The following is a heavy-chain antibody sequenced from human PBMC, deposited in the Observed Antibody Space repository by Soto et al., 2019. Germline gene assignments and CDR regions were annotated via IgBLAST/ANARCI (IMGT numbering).Heavy chain of an antibody. Sequence: QVQLVQSGAEVKKPGASVKVSCKASGYTFTSYGISWVRQAPGQGLEWMGWISAYNGNTNYAQKLQGRVTMTTDTSTSTAYMELRSLRSDDTAVYYCARSGIAAAGRLSSYYYYGMDVWGQGTTVTVSS. D-gene: IGHD6-13*01. CDR1: GYTFTSYG. CDR3: ARSGIAAAGRLSSYYYYGMDV. J-gene: IGHJ6*02. CDR2: ISAYNGNT. V-gene: IGHV1-18*04.